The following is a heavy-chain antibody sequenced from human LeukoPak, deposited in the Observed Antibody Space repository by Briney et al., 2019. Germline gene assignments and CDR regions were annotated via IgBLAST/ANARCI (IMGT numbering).Heavy chain of an antibody. V-gene: IGHV1-2*02. J-gene: IGHJ4*02. D-gene: IGHD5-18*01. CDR1: GYTFTGYY. CDR3: AREKLGRPGIQGAIDY. CDR2: ISPNSGGT. Sequence: ASVKVSCKASGYTFTGYYMHWVRQAPGQGLEWMGWISPNSGGTNYAQKFQGRVTMTRDTSISTAYMELSRLRSDDTAVYYCAREKLGRPGIQGAIDYWGQGTLVAVSS.